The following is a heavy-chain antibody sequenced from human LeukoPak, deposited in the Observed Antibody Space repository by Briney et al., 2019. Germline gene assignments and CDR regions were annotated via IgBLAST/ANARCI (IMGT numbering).Heavy chain of an antibody. J-gene: IGHJ4*02. V-gene: IGHV3-30-3*02. CDR3: AKSHGRVAAIAYLNY. CDR1: GFTFSSYA. D-gene: IGHD2-15*01. CDR2: ISYDGSNK. Sequence: GRSLRLSCAASGFTFSSYAMHWVRQAPGKGLEWVAVISYDGSNKYYADSVKGRFTISRDNSKNTLYLQMNSLRAEDTAVYYCAKSHGRVAAIAYLNYWGQGTLVTVSS.